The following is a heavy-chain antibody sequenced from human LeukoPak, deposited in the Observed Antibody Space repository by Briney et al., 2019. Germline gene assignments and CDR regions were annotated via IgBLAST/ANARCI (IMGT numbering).Heavy chain of an antibody. CDR1: GGSFSGYY. CDR3: ARVKYSGYGAFDI. J-gene: IGHJ3*02. D-gene: IGHD5-12*01. CDR2: IDHSGNT. V-gene: IGHV4-34*01. Sequence: SETLSLTCAVYGGSFSGYYWTWIRQPPGKGLEWIGEIDHSGNTNHNPSLKSRITISIDTSKKQFSLKLSSVTAADTAVYYCARVKYSGYGAFDIWGQGTMVTVSS.